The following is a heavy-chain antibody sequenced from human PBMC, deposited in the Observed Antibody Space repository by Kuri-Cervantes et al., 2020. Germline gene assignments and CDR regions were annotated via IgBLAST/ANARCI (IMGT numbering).Heavy chain of an antibody. CDR3: AKECIGIAAAGTLIHYYYGMDV. CDR1: GFTFSSYG. D-gene: IGHD6-13*01. Sequence: GESLKISCAASGFTFSSYGMHWVRQAPGKGLEWVAVISYDGSNKYYADSVKGRFTISRDNSKNTLYLQMNSLRAEDTAVYYCAKECIGIAAAGTLIHYYYGMDVWGQGTTVTVSS. CDR2: ISYDGSNK. J-gene: IGHJ6*02. V-gene: IGHV3-30*18.